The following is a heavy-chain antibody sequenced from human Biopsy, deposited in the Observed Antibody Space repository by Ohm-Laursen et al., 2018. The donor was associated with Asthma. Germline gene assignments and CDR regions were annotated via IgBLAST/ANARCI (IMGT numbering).Heavy chain of an antibody. V-gene: IGHV1-69*13. CDR2: IIPIFGTA. D-gene: IGHD3-9*01. J-gene: IGHJ4*02. Sequence: ASVKVSCKASGGTFSSYAISWVRQAPGQGLEWMGGIIPIFGTANYAQKFQGRVTITADESTSTAYMELSSLRSEDTAVYYCARASYDILAGYYNYFDYWGQGTLVTVSS. CDR1: GGTFSSYA. CDR3: ARASYDILAGYYNYFDY.